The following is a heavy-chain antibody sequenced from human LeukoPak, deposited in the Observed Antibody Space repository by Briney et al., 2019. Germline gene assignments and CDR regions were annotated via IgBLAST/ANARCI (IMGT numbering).Heavy chain of an antibody. V-gene: IGHV3-11*04. CDR2: ISSSGSTI. CDR3: ARAVAVAGTDA. CDR1: GFTFSDYY. D-gene: IGHD6-19*01. Sequence: GGSLRLSCAASGFTFSDYYMSWIRQAPGKGLEWVSYISSSGSTIYYADSVKGRFTISRDNAKNSLYLQMNTLRAEDTAMYYCARAVAVAGTDAWGQGTLVTVSS. J-gene: IGHJ5*02.